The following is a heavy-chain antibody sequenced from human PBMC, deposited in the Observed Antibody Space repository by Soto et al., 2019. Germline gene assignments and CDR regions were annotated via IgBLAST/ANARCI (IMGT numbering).Heavy chain of an antibody. J-gene: IGHJ6*02. CDR2: IKQDGSEK. CDR1: GFTFSSYW. Sequence: PAGSLRLSCAASGFTFSSYWMSWVRQAPGKGLEWVANIKQDGSEKYYVDSVKGRFTISRDNAKNSLYLQMNSLRAEDTAVYYCVRALYYDFWSGYWDYYYGMDVWGQGTTVTVSS. V-gene: IGHV3-7*03. D-gene: IGHD3-3*01. CDR3: VRALYYDFWSGYWDYYYGMDV.